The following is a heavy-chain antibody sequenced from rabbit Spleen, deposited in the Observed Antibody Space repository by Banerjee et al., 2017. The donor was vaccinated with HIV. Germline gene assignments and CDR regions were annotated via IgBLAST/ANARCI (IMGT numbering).Heavy chain of an antibody. Sequence: QSLEESGGDLGKPGASLTLTCKASGLDFSSSYWICWVRQAPGKGLEWIACIAIGSSGSTYYASWAKGRFTISKTSSTTVTLQMTSLTAADTDTYFCARETDSGWGVVSFYFNLWGPGTLVTVS. CDR2: IAIGSSGST. CDR1: GLDFSSSYW. J-gene: IGHJ4*01. D-gene: IGHD4-1*01. CDR3: ARETDSGWGVVSFYFNL. V-gene: IGHV1S40*01.